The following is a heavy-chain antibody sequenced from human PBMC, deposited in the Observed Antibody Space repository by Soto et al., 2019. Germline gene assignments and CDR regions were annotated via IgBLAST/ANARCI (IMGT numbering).Heavy chain of an antibody. Sequence: EVQLLESGGGLVQPGGALRLSCAASGFTFSHYAVTWVRQAPVKGMEWVSTISGSGGSTYYADSLKGRFTISRDNSKNTLYLQMNSLRAEDTAVYYCAKYQGSSWYETDYWGQGTLVTVSS. D-gene: IGHD6-13*01. V-gene: IGHV3-23*01. CDR3: AKYQGSSWYETDY. CDR2: ISGSGGST. J-gene: IGHJ4*02. CDR1: GFTFSHYA.